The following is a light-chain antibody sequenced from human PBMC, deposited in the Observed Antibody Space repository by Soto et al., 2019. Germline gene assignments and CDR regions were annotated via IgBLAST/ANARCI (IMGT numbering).Light chain of an antibody. CDR3: QQCSNSIT. Sequence: EIVLTQSPATLSLSPGERATLSCRASQSVSTYLAWYQQKPGQAPRLLIYEASIRATGIPVRFSGSGSGTDFTLTISGLEPEDFVVYYCQQCSNSITFGQGTRLEIK. J-gene: IGKJ5*01. CDR2: EAS. V-gene: IGKV3-11*01. CDR1: QSVSTY.